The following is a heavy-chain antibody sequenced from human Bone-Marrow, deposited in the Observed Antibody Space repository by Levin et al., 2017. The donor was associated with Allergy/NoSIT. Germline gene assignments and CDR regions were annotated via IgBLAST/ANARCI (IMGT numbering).Heavy chain of an antibody. J-gene: IGHJ4*02. Sequence: KVSCRTSGYSFTTYWIAWVRQVPARGLEWLGMILPADSDARYSPSFQGHVSMSVDKSIGTAFLQWSGLEASDTATYYCARLVLQSGSFYNLDFWGQGTLVTVSS. CDR2: ILPADSDA. CDR3: ARLVLQSGSFYNLDF. V-gene: IGHV5-51*01. CDR1: GYSFTTYW. D-gene: IGHD2-15*01.